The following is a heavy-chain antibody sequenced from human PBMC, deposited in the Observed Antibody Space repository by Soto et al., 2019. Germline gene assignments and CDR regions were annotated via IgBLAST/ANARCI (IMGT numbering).Heavy chain of an antibody. D-gene: IGHD2-2*01. Sequence: PSETLSLTCTVSGGSISSSSYYWGWIRQPPGKGLEWIGSIYYSGSTYYNPSLKSRVTISVDTSKNQFSLKLSSVTAADTAVYYCARGAGYCSSTSCPNWFDPWGQGTLVTVS. CDR1: GGSISSSSYY. V-gene: IGHV4-39*01. CDR3: ARGAGYCSSTSCPNWFDP. CDR2: IYYSGST. J-gene: IGHJ5*02.